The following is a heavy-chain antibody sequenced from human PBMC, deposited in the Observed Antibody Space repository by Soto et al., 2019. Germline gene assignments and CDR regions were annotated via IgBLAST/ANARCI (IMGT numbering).Heavy chain of an antibody. CDR3: AKGAYSIFDWYSYYFDY. J-gene: IGHJ4*02. V-gene: IGHV1-69*13. CDR1: GGTFSSYA. CDR2: IIPIFGTA. Sequence: GASVKVSCKASGGTFSSYAISWVRQAPGQGLEWMGGIIPIFGTANYAQKFQGRVTITADESTSTAYMELSSLRSEDTAVYYCAKGAYSIFDWYSYYFDYWGQGTLVTVSS. D-gene: IGHD3-9*01.